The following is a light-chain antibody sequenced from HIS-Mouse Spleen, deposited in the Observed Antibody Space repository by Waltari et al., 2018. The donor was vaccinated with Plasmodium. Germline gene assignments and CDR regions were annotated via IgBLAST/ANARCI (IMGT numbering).Light chain of an antibody. CDR3: QAWDSSTVV. Sequence: SYELTQPPSVSVVPGQTASIPCSGEKLGDKYACWYQQKPGQSPVLVIYQDSKRPSGIAERFSGSNSGNTATLTISGTQAMDEADYYCQAWDSSTVVFGGGTKLTVL. CDR1: KLGDKY. V-gene: IGLV3-1*01. CDR2: QDS. J-gene: IGLJ2*01.